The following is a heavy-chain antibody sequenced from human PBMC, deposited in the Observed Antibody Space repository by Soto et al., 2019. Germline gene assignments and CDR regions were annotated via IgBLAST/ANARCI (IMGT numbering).Heavy chain of an antibody. J-gene: IGHJ6*02. CDR3: ARGGYYDNTWGKLSHYGLDV. CDR2: ISPYNDYT. Sequence: QVQLVQSAAEVKKPGASVKVSCKASGYTFIRYGITWVRQAPGQGLEWMGWISPYNDYTIYAQKVQGRVTMTTDTTPRTVSRDLRSLKTDDTAVYYCARGGYYDNTWGKLSHYGLDVWGQGTSVTVSS. D-gene: IGHD3-16*01. V-gene: IGHV1-18*01. CDR1: GYTFIRYG.